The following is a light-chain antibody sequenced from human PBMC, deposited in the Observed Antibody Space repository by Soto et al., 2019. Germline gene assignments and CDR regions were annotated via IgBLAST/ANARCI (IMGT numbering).Light chain of an antibody. CDR1: QSLNNY. Sequence: DTQMTQSPSTLSASVGDRVTITCRASQSLNNYLAWYQQTPGKAPKLLIYDASTLERGVPSRFSGTGSGTEFTLTISSLHPDDFATYYCQQYHRSSITFGQGTRLEIK. V-gene: IGKV1-5*01. CDR2: DAS. J-gene: IGKJ5*01. CDR3: QQYHRSSIT.